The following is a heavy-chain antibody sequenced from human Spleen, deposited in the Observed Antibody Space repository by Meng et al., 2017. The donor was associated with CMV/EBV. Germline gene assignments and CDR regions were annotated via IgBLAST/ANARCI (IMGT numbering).Heavy chain of an antibody. D-gene: IGHD6-19*01. CDR3: ARGTIGSSGSYGDY. V-gene: IGHV1-18*01. CDR2: ISAYNGNT. Sequence: ASGYTFTSYGISWLRQAPGQGLEWMGWISAYNGNTNYAQKLQGRVTMTTDTSTSTAYMELRSLRSDDTAVYYCARGTIGSSGSYGDYWGQGTLVTVSS. J-gene: IGHJ4*02. CDR1: GYTFTSYG.